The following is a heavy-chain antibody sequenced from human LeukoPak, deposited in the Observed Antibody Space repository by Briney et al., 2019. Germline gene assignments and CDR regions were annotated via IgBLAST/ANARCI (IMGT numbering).Heavy chain of an antibody. J-gene: IGHJ6*02. CDR3: ARDRGTYSHFYYGMDV. Sequence: GGSLRLSCEASGFTFSRSDMIWVRQAPGKGLEWVSSITSSSSYIYYADSLKGRFTVSRDNAKNSLYLQMNSLRAEDTALYYCARDRGTYSHFYYGMDVWGQGTTVTVSS. D-gene: IGHD2-15*01. CDR1: GFTFSRSD. V-gene: IGHV3-21*01. CDR2: ITSSSSYI.